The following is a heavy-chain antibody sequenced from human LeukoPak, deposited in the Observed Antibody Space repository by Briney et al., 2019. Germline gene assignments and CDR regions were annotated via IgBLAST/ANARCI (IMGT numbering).Heavy chain of an antibody. CDR1: GYTFTSYG. D-gene: IGHD4-17*01. V-gene: IGHV1-18*01. Sequence: ALVKVSCMASGYTFTSYGISWVRQAPGQGLEWMGWISAYNGNTNYAQKFQGRVTMTRDTSTSTVYMELSSLRSEDTAVYYCARDPAGVATVTNSDYWGQGTLVTVSS. J-gene: IGHJ4*02. CDR3: ARDPAGVATVTNSDY. CDR2: ISAYNGNT.